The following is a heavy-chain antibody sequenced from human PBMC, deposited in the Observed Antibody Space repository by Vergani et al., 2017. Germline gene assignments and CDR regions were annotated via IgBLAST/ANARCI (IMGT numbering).Heavy chain of an antibody. V-gene: IGHV3-48*01. CDR1: GFTFSSYS. CDR3: ARATGGGLYYYYYYYMDV. D-gene: IGHD4-11*01. Sequence: EVQLVESGGGLVQPGGSLRLSCAASGFTFSSYSMNWVRQAPGKGLEWVSYISSSSSTIYYADSVKGRFTISRNNAKNSLYLQMNSLSAEDTAVYYCARATGGGLYYYYYYYMDVWSKGTTVTVSS. J-gene: IGHJ6*03. CDR2: ISSSSSTI.